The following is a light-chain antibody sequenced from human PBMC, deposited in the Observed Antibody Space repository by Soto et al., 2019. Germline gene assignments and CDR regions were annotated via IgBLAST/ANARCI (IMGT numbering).Light chain of an antibody. J-gene: IGLJ2*01. Sequence: QSVLTQPPSVSGAPGQRVTISCTGSSSNIGAGYDVHWYQQLPGTAPKLLIYGNSNRPSGVPDRFSGSKSGTSASLAITGLQAEDEADYYCSSYAGSNGIGVVFGGGTQLTVL. V-gene: IGLV1-40*01. CDR3: SSYAGSNGIGVV. CDR2: GNS. CDR1: SSNIGAGYD.